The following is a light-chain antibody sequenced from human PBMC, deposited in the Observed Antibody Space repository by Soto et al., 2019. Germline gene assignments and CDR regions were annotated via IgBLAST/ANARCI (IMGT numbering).Light chain of an antibody. V-gene: IGKV2-28*01. Sequence: DIVMTQSPLSLPVTPGEPSSISCRSSQSLLHSNGYNYWDWYLQKPGQSPQLLIYLGSNRASGVPDRFSGSGSGTDFTLKISRVEAEDVGVYYCMQALQKITFGQGTRLEI. CDR3: MQALQKIT. CDR1: QSLLHSNGYNY. CDR2: LGS. J-gene: IGKJ5*01.